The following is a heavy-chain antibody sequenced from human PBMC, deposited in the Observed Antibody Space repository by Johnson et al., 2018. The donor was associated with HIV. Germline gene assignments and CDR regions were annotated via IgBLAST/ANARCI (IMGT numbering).Heavy chain of an antibody. CDR1: GFTFSSYG. Sequence: VQLVESGGGVVQPGGSLRLSCAASGFTFSSYGMSWVRQAPGKGLEWVSGITGTGGSTYYADSVKGRFTISRDNSKNTLYLQMNSLRAEDTAVYYCALNWGAEGAFDIWGQGTMVTVSS. J-gene: IGHJ3*02. D-gene: IGHD7-27*01. CDR3: ALNWGAEGAFDI. CDR2: ITGTGGST. V-gene: IGHV3-23*04.